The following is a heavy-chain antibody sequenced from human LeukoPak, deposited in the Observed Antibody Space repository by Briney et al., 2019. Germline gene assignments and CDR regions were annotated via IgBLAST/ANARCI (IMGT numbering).Heavy chain of an antibody. D-gene: IGHD3-10*01. CDR1: GFSFNSYG. J-gene: IGHJ4*02. CDR3: ARDLSPVVRASPMGY. CDR2: ITYDGYYK. V-gene: IGHV3-30*03. Sequence: GGSLRLTCAASGFSFNSYGMHWVRQAPGKGLEWVALITYDGYYKYYSDSVKGRFTISSDTSKNTLYLQMNSLGAEDTAVYYCARDLSPVVRASPMGYWGQGTLVTVSS.